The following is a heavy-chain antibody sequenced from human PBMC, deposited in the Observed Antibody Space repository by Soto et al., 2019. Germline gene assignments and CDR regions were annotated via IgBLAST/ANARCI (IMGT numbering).Heavy chain of an antibody. D-gene: IGHD3-9*01. CDR2: INPNSGGT. J-gene: IGHJ3*02. CDR1: GYTFTGYY. V-gene: IGHV1-2*04. Sequence: GASVKVSCKASGYTFTGYYMHWVRQAPGQGLEWMGWINPNSGGTNYAQKFQGWVTMTRDTSISTAYMELSRLRSDDTAVYYCARDQMVLRYFDWLHDAFDICGQGTMVTVSS. CDR3: ARDQMVLRYFDWLHDAFDI.